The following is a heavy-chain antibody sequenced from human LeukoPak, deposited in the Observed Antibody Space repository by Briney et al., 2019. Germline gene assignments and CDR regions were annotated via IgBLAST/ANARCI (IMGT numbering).Heavy chain of an antibody. CDR3: ARMPVVVPAPMD. J-gene: IGHJ4*02. CDR1: GGSISSDY. Sequence: PSETLSLTCTVSGGSISSDYWSWIRQPPGKGLEWIGYVFYTGSTNYNPSLKSRVTISVDTSKNQFSLKLSSVTAADTAVYYCARMPVVVPAPMDWGQGTLVTVSS. CDR2: VFYTGST. V-gene: IGHV4-59*01. D-gene: IGHD2-2*01.